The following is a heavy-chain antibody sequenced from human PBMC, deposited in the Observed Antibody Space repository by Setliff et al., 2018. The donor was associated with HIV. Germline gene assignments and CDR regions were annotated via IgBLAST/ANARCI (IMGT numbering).Heavy chain of an antibody. Sequence: LSLTCTVSGGSISSSSYYWGWIRQPPGKGLEWIGSIYYSGSTYYNPSLKSRVTISVDTSKSQFSLKLSSVTAADTAVYYCARLYYLVGNWFDPWGQGTLVTVSS. CDR1: GGSISSSSYY. D-gene: IGHD2-2*01. J-gene: IGHJ5*02. CDR2: IYYSGST. V-gene: IGHV4-39*01. CDR3: ARLYYLVGNWFDP.